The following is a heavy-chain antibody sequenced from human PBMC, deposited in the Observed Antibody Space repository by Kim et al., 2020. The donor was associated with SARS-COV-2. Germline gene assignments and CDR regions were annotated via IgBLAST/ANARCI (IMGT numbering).Heavy chain of an antibody. D-gene: IGHD6-6*01. CDR3: ARAEVAARFGMDV. V-gene: IGHV4-30-2*01. J-gene: IGHJ6*02. Sequence: NPSRQGRVIISVDRSKNQFSLKLSSVTAADTAVYFCARAEVAARFGMDVWGQGTTATVSS.